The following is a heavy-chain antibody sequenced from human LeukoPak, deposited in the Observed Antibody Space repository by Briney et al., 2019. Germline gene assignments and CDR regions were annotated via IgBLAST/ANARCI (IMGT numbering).Heavy chain of an antibody. Sequence: SETLSLTCTVSGGSISSSSYYWGWIRQPPGKGLEWIGSIYYSGSTYYNPSLKSRVTISVDTSKNQFSLKLSSVTAADTAVYYCARSGSSSWYDYWGQGTLVTVSS. J-gene: IGHJ4*02. CDR3: ARSGSSSWYDY. CDR1: GGSISSSSYY. CDR2: IYYSGST. V-gene: IGHV4-39*07. D-gene: IGHD6-13*01.